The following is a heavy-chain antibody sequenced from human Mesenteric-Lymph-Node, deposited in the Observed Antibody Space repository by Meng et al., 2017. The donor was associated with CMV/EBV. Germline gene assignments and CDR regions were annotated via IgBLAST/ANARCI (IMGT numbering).Heavy chain of an antibody. J-gene: IGHJ4*02. D-gene: IGHD3-22*01. V-gene: IGHV3-23*01. CDR3: AKDYYDSGGYYDF. Sequence: GESLKISCAASGFTFSTYAMNWVRQAPGKGLEWVSAINDSGGSTYYADSVKGRFTISRDNSKNTLYLLMNSLRAEDTAVYYCAKDYYDSGGYYDFWGQGTLVTVSS. CDR1: GFTFSTYA. CDR2: INDSGGST.